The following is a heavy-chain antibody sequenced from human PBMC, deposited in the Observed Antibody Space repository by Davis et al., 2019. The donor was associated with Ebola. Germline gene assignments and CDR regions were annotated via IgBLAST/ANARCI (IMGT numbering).Heavy chain of an antibody. CDR3: ARDWRGNLVFDY. CDR1: GYTFTNYA. J-gene: IGHJ4*02. CDR2: IIPICGTA. D-gene: IGHD3-10*01. V-gene: IGHV1-69*13. Sequence: SVKVSCKTSGYTFTNYAIHWVRQAPGQRLEWMGGIIPICGTANYAQKFQGRVTITADESTSTAYMELSSLRSEDTAVYYCARDWRGNLVFDYWGQGTLVTVSS.